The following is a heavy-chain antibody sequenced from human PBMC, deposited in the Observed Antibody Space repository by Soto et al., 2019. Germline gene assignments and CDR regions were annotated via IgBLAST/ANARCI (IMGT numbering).Heavy chain of an antibody. CDR1: GLVFKTYW. J-gene: IGHJ5*02. CDR2: IDQDGSAT. CDR3: ATPGSYSGGT. Sequence: VQLVESGGALVQPGGSLRLSCAASGLVFKTYWVEWVRQAPGKGLEWVASIDQDGSATYYADSVKGRFTISRDNAADSAPLQLNSLRVGDTALYYCATPGSYSGGTWGQGTLVTVTS. V-gene: IGHV3-7*03. D-gene: IGHD3-10*01.